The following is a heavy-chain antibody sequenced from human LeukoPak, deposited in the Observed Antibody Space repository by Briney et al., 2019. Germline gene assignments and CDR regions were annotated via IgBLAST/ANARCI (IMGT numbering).Heavy chain of an antibody. V-gene: IGHV1-46*01. Sequence: AASVKVSCKASGYTFTSYYMHWVRQAPGQGLEWMGIINPSGGSTSYAQKFQGRVTMTRDTSTSTVYMELSSLRSEDTAVYYCARDRSHPLLYPVLGAFDIWGQGTMVTVSS. CDR1: GYTFTSYY. CDR2: INPSGGST. D-gene: IGHD2-2*02. CDR3: ARDRSHPLLYPVLGAFDI. J-gene: IGHJ3*02.